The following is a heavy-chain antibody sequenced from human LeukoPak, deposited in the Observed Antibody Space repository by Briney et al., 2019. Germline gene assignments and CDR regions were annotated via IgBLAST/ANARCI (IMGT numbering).Heavy chain of an antibody. CDR3: ARGVLSYMVRGVLNYYYGMDV. D-gene: IGHD3-10*01. J-gene: IGHJ6*02. CDR2: ISYDGSNK. Sequence: QTGGSLRLSCAASGFTFSSYAMHWVRQAPGKGLEWVAVISYDGSNKYYADSVKGRFTISRDNSKNTLYLQMNSLRAEDTAVYYCARGVLSYMVRGVLNYYYGMDVWGQGTTVTVSS. CDR1: GFTFSSYA. V-gene: IGHV3-30-3*01.